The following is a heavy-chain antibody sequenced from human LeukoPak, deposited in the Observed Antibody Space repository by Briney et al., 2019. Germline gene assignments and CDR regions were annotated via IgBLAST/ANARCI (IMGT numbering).Heavy chain of an antibody. V-gene: IGHV4-39*01. CDR1: GGPITAHDNY. J-gene: IGHJ5*02. CDR3: ARLYFDFWSGYSDP. CDR2: ISYSGNT. Sequence: PSGTLSLTCTVSGGPITAHDNYWGWIRQPPGKGLEWIGTISYSGNTYYNPSLQSRVTMSIDTPRNKFSLKLSYVTAADTAVYYCARLYFDFWSGYSDPWGQGTQVTVSS. D-gene: IGHD3-3*01.